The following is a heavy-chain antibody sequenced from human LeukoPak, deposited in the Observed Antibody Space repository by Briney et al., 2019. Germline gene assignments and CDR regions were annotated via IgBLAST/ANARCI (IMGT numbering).Heavy chain of an antibody. Sequence: GGSLRLSCAASGFTFGSYAMSWVRQAPGKGLEWVSAISGSGGSTYYADSVKGRFTISRDNSKNTLYLQMNSLRAEDTAVYYCAKRGVYGSGINMKGYFDYWGQGTLVTVSS. D-gene: IGHD3-10*01. CDR2: ISGSGGST. J-gene: IGHJ4*02. CDR3: AKRGVYGSGINMKGYFDY. V-gene: IGHV3-23*01. CDR1: GFTFGSYA.